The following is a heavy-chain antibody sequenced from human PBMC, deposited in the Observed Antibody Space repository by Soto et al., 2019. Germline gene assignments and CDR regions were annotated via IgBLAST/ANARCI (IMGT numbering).Heavy chain of an antibody. D-gene: IGHD2-21*01. V-gene: IGHV4-31*03. CDR3: VRDGDVAYGLGWFGP. CDR2: IYHSGST. Sequence: QVQLQESGPGLVKPSQTLSLSCTVSGDSISRGGDYWNWIRQHPRKSLEWIGYIYHSGSTNYNPYLKSRVPISVDTSKIPWSMELTNVPAADKAVYYCVRDGDVAYGLGWFGPWGQGILVTVSS. CDR1: GDSISRGGDY. J-gene: IGHJ5*02.